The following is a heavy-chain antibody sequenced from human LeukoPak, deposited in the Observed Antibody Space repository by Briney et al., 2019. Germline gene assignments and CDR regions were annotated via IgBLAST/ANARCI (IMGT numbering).Heavy chain of an antibody. CDR2: ISSSGSTI. CDR1: GFTLSSYE. CDR3: AREGCSSTSCYDY. V-gene: IGHV3-48*03. J-gene: IGHJ4*02. D-gene: IGHD2-2*01. Sequence: GGSLSLSCAAYGFTLSSYEMNWVRQAPGKGLEWVSYISSSGSTIYYADSVKGRFTISRDNAKNSLYLQMNSLRAEDTAVYYCAREGCSSTSCYDYWGQGTLVTVSS.